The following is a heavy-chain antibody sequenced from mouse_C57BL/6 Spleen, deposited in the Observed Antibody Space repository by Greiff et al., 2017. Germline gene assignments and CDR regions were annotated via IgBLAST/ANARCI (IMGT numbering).Heavy chain of an antibody. Sequence: QVQLQQSGPELVKPGASVKLSCKASGYTFTSYDIHWVKQRPGQGLEWIGWIYPRDGSTKYNEKFKGKATLTVDKSSSTAYMELHSLTSEDSAVYFGARKDTIPNYYAMDYWGQGTSVTVSS. CDR1: GYTFTSYD. CDR3: ARKDTIPNYYAMDY. D-gene: IGHD1-1*02. V-gene: IGHV1-85*01. J-gene: IGHJ4*01. CDR2: IYPRDGST.